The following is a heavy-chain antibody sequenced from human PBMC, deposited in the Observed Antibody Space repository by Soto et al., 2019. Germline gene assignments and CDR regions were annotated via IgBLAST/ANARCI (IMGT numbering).Heavy chain of an antibody. J-gene: IGHJ4*02. D-gene: IGHD2-2*01. V-gene: IGHV4-39*01. Sequence: SETLSLTCTVSNDSVLTIIYDWAWIRQPPGKGLEWIGTVYYTGTTYYNPSLQIRVTISIDTSKTQFSPNLDYVTAADTAVYYCARNWNLALVPAAYFDSWGQGTMVTVSS. CDR3: ARNWNLALVPAAYFDS. CDR1: NDSVLTIIYD. CDR2: VYYTGTT.